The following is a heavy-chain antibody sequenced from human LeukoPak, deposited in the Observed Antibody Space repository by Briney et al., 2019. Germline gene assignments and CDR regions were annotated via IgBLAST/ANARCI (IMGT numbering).Heavy chain of an antibody. V-gene: IGHV4-4*02. Sequence: SGTLSLTCAVSGGSISSNNWWSWVRQPPGEGLEWIGEIFHSGSTNYNPSLKSRVTVSVDKSKNQFSLKLSSVTAADTAVYYCARSVGYCSGGSCSGDAFDIWGQGTMVTVSS. CDR3: ARSVGYCSGGSCSGDAFDI. D-gene: IGHD2-15*01. CDR2: IFHSGST. J-gene: IGHJ3*02. CDR1: GGSISSNNW.